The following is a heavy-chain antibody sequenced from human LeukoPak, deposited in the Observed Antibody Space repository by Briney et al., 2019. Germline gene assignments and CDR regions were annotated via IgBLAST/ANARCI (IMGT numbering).Heavy chain of an antibody. CDR1: GDTFSDYY. CDR2: INPNSGGT. CDR3: ARGTRGSYSSIHD. D-gene: IGHD1-26*01. Sequence: ASVKVSCKASGDTFSDYYIHWVRQAPGQGLEWVGWINPNSGGTDSAQKLQGRVTMTRDTSISATYMELRTLTSDDTAVYYCARGTRGSYSSIHDWGQGTPVTVSS. J-gene: IGHJ4*02. V-gene: IGHV1-2*02.